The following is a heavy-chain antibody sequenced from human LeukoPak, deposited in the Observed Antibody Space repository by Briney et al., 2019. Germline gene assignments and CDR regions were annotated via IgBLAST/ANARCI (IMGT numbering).Heavy chain of an antibody. Sequence: GGSLRLSCAASGFTFSSYELIWVRQAPGRGLEWVSYINPSGARIYYADSVKGRFTISRDNAKNSLYLQMNSLRAEDTGVYYCSREGSDGYNFDYWGQGALVTVSS. CDR1: GFTFSSYE. V-gene: IGHV3-48*03. CDR3: SREGSDGYNFDY. J-gene: IGHJ4*02. CDR2: INPSGARI. D-gene: IGHD5-24*01.